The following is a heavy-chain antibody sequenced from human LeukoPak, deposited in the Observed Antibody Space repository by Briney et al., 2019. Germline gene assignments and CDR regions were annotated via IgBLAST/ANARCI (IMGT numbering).Heavy chain of an antibody. CDR3: AKDRLWYDSSGYYGNYFDY. J-gene: IGHJ4*02. CDR2: IRYDGSNK. CDR1: GFTFSSYG. Sequence: GGSLRLSCAASGFTFSSYGMHWVRQAPGKGLEWVAFIRYDGSNKYYADSVKGRFTISRGNSKNTLYLQMNSLRAEDTAVYYCAKDRLWYDSSGYYGNYFDYWGQGTLVTVSS. V-gene: IGHV3-30*02. D-gene: IGHD3-22*01.